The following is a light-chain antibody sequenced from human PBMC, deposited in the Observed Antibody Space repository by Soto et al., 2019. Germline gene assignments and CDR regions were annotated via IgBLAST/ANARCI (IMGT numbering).Light chain of an antibody. Sequence: DIQMTQSPSTLSASVGDRVTITCRASQSISSWLAWYQQKPGKAPNLLIYKASTLEIGVPSRFSGSGSGTEFTLTISSLQPDDFATYYCQQLNSCPLTFAGGTKVEIK. V-gene: IGKV1-5*03. CDR2: KAS. CDR1: QSISSW. J-gene: IGKJ4*01. CDR3: QQLNSCPLT.